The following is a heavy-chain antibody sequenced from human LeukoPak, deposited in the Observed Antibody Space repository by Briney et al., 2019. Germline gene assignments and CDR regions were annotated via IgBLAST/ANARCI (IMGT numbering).Heavy chain of an antibody. D-gene: IGHD3-10*02. CDR3: AELGITMIGGV. CDR1: RFTFSNYW. J-gene: IGHJ6*04. CDR2: IKEDGSEK. Sequence: GSLRLSCAASRFTFSNYWMSWVRQAPGKGLEWVANIKEDGSEKYYVDSVKGRFTISRDNAKNSLYLQMNSLRAEDTAVYYCAELGITMIGGVWGKGTTVTISS. V-gene: IGHV3-7*01.